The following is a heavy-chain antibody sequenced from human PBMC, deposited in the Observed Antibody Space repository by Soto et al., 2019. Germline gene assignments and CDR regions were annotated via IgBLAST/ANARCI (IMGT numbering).Heavy chain of an antibody. CDR1: GGSISSGGYY. CDR3: ARDRRWYSSSLSLNYGMDV. D-gene: IGHD6-13*01. CDR2: IYYSGST. Sequence: QVQLQESGPGLVKPSQTLSLTCTVSGGSISSGGYYWSWIRQHPGKGLEWIGYIYYSGSTYYNPSLKSRVTISVDTSKNQFSLKLSSVTAAATAVYYCARDRRWYSSSLSLNYGMDVWGQGTTVTVSS. V-gene: IGHV4-31*03. J-gene: IGHJ6*02.